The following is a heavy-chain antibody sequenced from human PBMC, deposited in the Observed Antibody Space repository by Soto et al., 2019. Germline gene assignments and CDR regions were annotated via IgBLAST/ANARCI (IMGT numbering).Heavy chain of an antibody. CDR2: IYPGDSDT. D-gene: IGHD6-13*01. CDR3: ARPYSSRNNWFDP. Sequence: GESLTLSCHVSGYRFTSYWIGWVRTLPGKGLEWMGIIYPGDSDTRYSPSFQGQVTISADKSISTAYLQWSSLKASDTAMYYCARPYSSRNNWFDPWGQGTLVTVSS. V-gene: IGHV5-51*01. CDR1: GYRFTSYW. J-gene: IGHJ5*02.